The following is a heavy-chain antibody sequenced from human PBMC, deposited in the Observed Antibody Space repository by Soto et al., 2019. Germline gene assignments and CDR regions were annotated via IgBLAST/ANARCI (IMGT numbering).Heavy chain of an antibody. CDR1: GGSISSGGYF. V-gene: IGHV4-30-2*01. D-gene: IGHD3-10*01. J-gene: IGHJ5*02. CDR2: IYHSGTT. Sequence: SETLSLTCAVSGGSISSGGYFWSWIRQPPGKGLEWIGYIYHSGTTYYNPSLKSRVTISVGRSKNQFSLKLSSVTAADTAVYYCARGLGPWGQGTLVTVSS. CDR3: ARGLGP.